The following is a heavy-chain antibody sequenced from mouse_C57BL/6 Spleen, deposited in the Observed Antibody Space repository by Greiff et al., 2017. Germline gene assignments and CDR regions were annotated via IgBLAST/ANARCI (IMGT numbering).Heavy chain of an antibody. V-gene: IGHV1-74*01. CDR1: GYTFTSYW. CDR3: AILYYYGSSWYFDV. CDR2: IHPSDSDT. D-gene: IGHD1-1*01. J-gene: IGHJ1*03. Sequence: VKLQESGAELVKPGASVKVSCKASGYTFTSYWMHWVKQRPGQGLEWIGRIHPSDSDTNYNQKFKGKATLTVDKSSSTAYMQLSSLTSEDSAVYYCAILYYYGSSWYFDVWGTGTTVTVSS.